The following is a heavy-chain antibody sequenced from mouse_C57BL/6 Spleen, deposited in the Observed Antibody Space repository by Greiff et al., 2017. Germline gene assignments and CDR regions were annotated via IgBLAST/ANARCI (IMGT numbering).Heavy chain of an antibody. CDR3: ARHYYYGSPYFDY. J-gene: IGHJ2*01. CDR1: GYAFSSYW. Sequence: VQLQESGAELVKPGASVKISCKASGYAFSSYWMNWVKQRPGKGLEWIGQIYPGDGDTNYNGKFKGKATLTADKSSSTAYMQLSSLTSADSAVYFCARHYYYGSPYFDYWGQGTTLTVSS. V-gene: IGHV1-80*01. CDR2: IYPGDGDT. D-gene: IGHD1-1*01.